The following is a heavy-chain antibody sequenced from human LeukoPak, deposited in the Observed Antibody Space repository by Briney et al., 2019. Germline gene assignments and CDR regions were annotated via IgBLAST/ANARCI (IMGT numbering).Heavy chain of an antibody. CDR3: ARRAAAAGTIPEYYFDY. Sequence: SETLSLTCTVSGGSISSHHWGWIRQPPGKGLEWIGTIFYTGNTYYSPSLKTRVTMSVATSKNHFSLNLSSVTAADTAFYYCARRAAAAGTIPEYYFDYWAQGTLVTVSS. D-gene: IGHD6-13*01. J-gene: IGHJ4*02. CDR2: IFYTGNT. V-gene: IGHV4-39*02. CDR1: GGSISSHH.